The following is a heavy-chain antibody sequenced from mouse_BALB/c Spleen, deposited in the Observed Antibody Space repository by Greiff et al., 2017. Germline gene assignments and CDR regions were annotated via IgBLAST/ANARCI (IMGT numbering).Heavy chain of an antibody. CDR2: ISSGGSYT. CDR1: GFTFSSYA. CDR3: AIYYGSSYRAMDY. J-gene: IGHJ4*01. Sequence: EVKVVESGGGLVKPGGSLKLSCAASGFTFSSYAMSWVRQTPEKRLEWVATISSGGSYTYYPDSVKGRFTISRDNAKNTLYLQMSSLRSEDTAMYYCAIYYGSSYRAMDYWGQGTSVTVSS. V-gene: IGHV5-9-3*01. D-gene: IGHD1-1*01.